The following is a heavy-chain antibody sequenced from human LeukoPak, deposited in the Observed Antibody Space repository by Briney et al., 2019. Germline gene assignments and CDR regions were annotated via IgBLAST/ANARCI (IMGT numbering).Heavy chain of an antibody. CDR1: GGSIRRYY. V-gene: IGHV4-59*08. J-gene: IGHJ6*02. CDR2: IYYSGST. Sequence: SETLSLTCTVSGGSIRRYYWSWIRQPPGKGLEWIGYIYYSGSTNYNPSLKSRVTISVDTSKNQFSLKLSSVTAADTAVYYCARLGYSSGWYAHSRGMDVWGQGTTVTVSS. D-gene: IGHD6-19*01. CDR3: ARLGYSSGWYAHSRGMDV.